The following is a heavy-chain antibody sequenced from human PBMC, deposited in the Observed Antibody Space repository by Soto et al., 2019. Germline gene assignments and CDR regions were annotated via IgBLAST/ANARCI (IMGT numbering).Heavy chain of an antibody. Sequence: QVQLQESGPGLVKPSGTLSLTCAVSGDSISNDNWWGWARQPPGKGMEWIGEIYRSGGANYNPSRSGRVTVSVDESKNQFSLNLNSVTAAAAAVYYCVGLGYLTVDSWGQGALVTVSS. V-gene: IGHV4-4*02. CDR2: IYRSGGA. CDR1: GDSISNDNW. J-gene: IGHJ4*02. CDR3: VGLGYLTVDS. D-gene: IGHD3-22*01.